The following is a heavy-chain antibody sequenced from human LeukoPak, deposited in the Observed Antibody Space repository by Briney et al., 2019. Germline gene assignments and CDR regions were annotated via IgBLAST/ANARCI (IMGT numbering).Heavy chain of an antibody. Sequence: SETLSLTCIVSGGSISSSSYYWGWIRQPPGKGLEWIGSIYYSGSTYYNPSLKSRVTISVDTSKNQFSLKLSSVTAADTAVYYCARQDDSSGYYRYYYYYMDVWGKGTTVTVSS. D-gene: IGHD3-22*01. CDR2: IYYSGST. CDR1: GGSISSSSYY. CDR3: ARQDDSSGYYRYYYYYMDV. V-gene: IGHV4-39*01. J-gene: IGHJ6*03.